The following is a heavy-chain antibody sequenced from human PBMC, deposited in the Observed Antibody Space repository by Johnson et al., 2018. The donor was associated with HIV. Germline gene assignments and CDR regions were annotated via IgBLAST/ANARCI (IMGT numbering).Heavy chain of an antibody. Sequence: VQLVESGGGVVQPGRSLRLSCAASGFTVSSNYMSWVRQAPGKGLEWVSVIYSGGSTYYADSVKGRFTISRDNSKNTLYLQMNSLRADDTAVYYCASPDGWFGEYGAFDIWGQGTMVTVSS. CDR1: GFTVSSNY. CDR2: IYSGGST. D-gene: IGHD3-10*01. J-gene: IGHJ3*02. CDR3: ASPDGWFGEYGAFDI. V-gene: IGHV3-66*01.